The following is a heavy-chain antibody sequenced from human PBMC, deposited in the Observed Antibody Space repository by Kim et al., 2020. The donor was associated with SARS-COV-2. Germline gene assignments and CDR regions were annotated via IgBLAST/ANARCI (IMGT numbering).Heavy chain of an antibody. Sequence: ADPVKSRFTLSRDHSHNTLSLQMNSLRAEDTAVYYCARGVKGNSYYGMDVWGQGTTVTVSS. CDR3: ARGVKGNSYYGMDV. V-gene: IGHV3-30*01. D-gene: IGHD3-22*01. J-gene: IGHJ6*02.